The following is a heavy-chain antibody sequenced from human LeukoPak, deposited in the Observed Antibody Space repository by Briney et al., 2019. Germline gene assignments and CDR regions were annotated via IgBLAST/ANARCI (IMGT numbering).Heavy chain of an antibody. CDR3: ARDRKEMGDYYMDV. V-gene: IGHV3-21*01. CDR2: ISSSSSYI. Sequence: PGGSLRLSCAASGFTFSSYSMNWVRQAPGKGLEWVSSISSSSSYIYYADSMKGRFAISRDNAKNSLYLQMNSLRAEDTAVYYCARDRKEMGDYYMDVWGKGTTVTISS. CDR1: GFTFSSYS. D-gene: IGHD5-24*01. J-gene: IGHJ6*03.